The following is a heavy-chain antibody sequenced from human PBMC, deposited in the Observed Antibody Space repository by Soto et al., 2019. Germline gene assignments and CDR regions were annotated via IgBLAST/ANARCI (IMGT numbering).Heavy chain of an antibody. J-gene: IGHJ4*02. CDR2: IWYDGSNK. V-gene: IGHV3-30*02. CDR1: GFTFTSYG. CDR3: VKDDGGFLLRYSGYRVLSY. D-gene: IGHD5-12*01. Sequence: GGTPRLSCAASGFTFTSYGMHWVLQVPGRGLEWVAVIWYDGSNKYYADSVKGRFTISRDNSKNTLYLQMSSLRAEDTAVYYCVKDDGGFLLRYSGYRVLSYWGQGT.